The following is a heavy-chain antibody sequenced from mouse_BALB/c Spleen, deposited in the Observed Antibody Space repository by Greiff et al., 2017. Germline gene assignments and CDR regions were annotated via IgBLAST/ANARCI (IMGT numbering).Heavy chain of an antibody. CDR1: GFTFSSYT. CDR2: ISSGGSYT. J-gene: IGHJ2*01. CDR3: TRGWDGYYLYYFDY. Sequence: EVQRVESGGGLVKPGGSLKLSCAASGFTFSSYTMSWVRQTPEKRLEWFATISSGGSYTYYPDSVKGRFTISRDNAKNTLYLQMSSLKSEDTAMYYCTRGWDGYYLYYFDYWGQGTTLTVSS. D-gene: IGHD2-3*01. V-gene: IGHV5-6-4*01.